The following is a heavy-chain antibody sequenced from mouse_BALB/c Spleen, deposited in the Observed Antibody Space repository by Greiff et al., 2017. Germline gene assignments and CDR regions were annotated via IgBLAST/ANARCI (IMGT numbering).Heavy chain of an antibody. CDR3: ARALTGTKAY. CDR1: GFTFSDYY. Sequence: EVKLVESGGGLVKPGGSLKLSCAASGFTFSDYYMYWVRQTPEKRLEWVATISDGGSYTYYPDSVKGRFTISRDNAKNNLYLQMSSLKSEDTAMYYCARALTGTKAYWGQGTLVTVSA. J-gene: IGHJ3*01. D-gene: IGHD4-1*01. CDR2: ISDGGSYT. V-gene: IGHV5-4*02.